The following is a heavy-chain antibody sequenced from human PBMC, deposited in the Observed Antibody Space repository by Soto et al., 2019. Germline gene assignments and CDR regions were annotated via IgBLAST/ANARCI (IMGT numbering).Heavy chain of an antibody. J-gene: IGHJ4*02. Sequence: PSETLSLTCAVSGYFISSGYYWGWIRQPPGKGLEWIGSIFHSGSTYYNPSLKSRVTISVDTSKNQFSLKLSSVTAADTAVYYCATLKQEPYCGQGTLVTVSS. CDR2: IFHSGST. CDR3: ATLKQEPY. V-gene: IGHV4-38-2*01. D-gene: IGHD6-13*01. CDR1: GYFISSGYY.